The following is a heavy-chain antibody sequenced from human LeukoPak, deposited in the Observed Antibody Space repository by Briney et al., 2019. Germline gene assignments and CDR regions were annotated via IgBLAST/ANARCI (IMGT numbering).Heavy chain of an antibody. CDR3: ARGYYYDSSGYPYGVFDY. CDR2: IIPIFGTA. J-gene: IGHJ4*02. D-gene: IGHD3-22*01. CDR1: GGTFSSYA. V-gene: IGHV1-69*01. Sequence: SVKVSCKASGGTFSSYAISWVRQAPGQGLEWMGGIIPIFGTANYAQKFQGRVTITADESTSTAYMELSSLRSEDTAVYYCARGYYYDSSGYPYGVFDYWGQGTPVTVSS.